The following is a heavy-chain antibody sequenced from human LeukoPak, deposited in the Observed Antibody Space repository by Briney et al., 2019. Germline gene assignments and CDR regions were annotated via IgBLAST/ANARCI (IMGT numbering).Heavy chain of an antibody. V-gene: IGHV1-46*01. CDR1: GYIFTDYY. D-gene: IGHD5-24*01. CDR3: ARVGMEMATITPPFYYYYYMDV. J-gene: IGHJ6*03. Sequence: ASVKVSCKASGYIFTDYYMHWVRQAPGQGLEWMGIINPSGGSTSYAQKFQGRVTMTRDMSTSTVYMELSSLRSEDTAVYYCARVGMEMATITPPFYYYYYMDVWGKGTTVTVSS. CDR2: INPSGGST.